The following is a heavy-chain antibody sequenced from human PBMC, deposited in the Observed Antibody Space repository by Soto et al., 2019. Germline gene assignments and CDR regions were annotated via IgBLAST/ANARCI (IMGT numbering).Heavy chain of an antibody. CDR3: ARGDWNYAFDY. D-gene: IGHD1-7*01. CDR2: IYYSGST. V-gene: IGHV4-31*03. CDR1: GGSISSGGYY. J-gene: IGHJ4*02. Sequence: SETLSLTCTVSGGSISSGGYYWSWIRQHPGKDLEWIGYIYYSGSTYYNPSLKSRVTISVDTSKNQFSLKLSSVTAADTAVYYCARGDWNYAFDYWGQGTLVTVSS.